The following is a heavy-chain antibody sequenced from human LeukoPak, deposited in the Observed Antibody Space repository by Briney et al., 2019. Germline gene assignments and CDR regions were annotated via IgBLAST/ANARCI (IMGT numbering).Heavy chain of an antibody. CDR3: ARSIVGVRKRNDY. D-gene: IGHD1-26*01. V-gene: IGHV1-8*01. CDR2: MNPNSGHT. J-gene: IGHJ4*02. CDR1: GYTFTSYD. Sequence: ASVKVSCKASGYTFTSYDIIWVRQASGQGLEWMGWMNPNSGHTGYAQKFQGRVTMTRTTSISTAYMELTSLTSEDSAVYYCARSIVGVRKRNDYWGQGTLVTVFS.